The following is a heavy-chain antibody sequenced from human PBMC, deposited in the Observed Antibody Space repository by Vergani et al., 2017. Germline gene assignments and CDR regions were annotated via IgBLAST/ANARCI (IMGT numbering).Heavy chain of an antibody. CDR1: GLTLSSYG. J-gene: IGHJ5*02. D-gene: IGHD1-7*01. CDR2: TRPHEDGA. CDR3: GKTQGTVVGTWWFDP. V-gene: IGHV3-30*02. Sequence: QVQLVESGGGVVQPGGSMRLSCSASGLTLSSYGVHWVRQAPGRGLESVTFTRPHEDGAFYSASVRGRFTVSRDNSKNTLYLEMNRLNVDDTAIYYRGKTQGTVVGTWWFDPWGQGTPVTVSS.